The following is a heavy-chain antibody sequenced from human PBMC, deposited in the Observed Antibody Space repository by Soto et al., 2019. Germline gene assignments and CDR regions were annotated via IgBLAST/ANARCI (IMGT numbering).Heavy chain of an antibody. CDR2: INPNSGGT. CDR1: GYTFTSNG. J-gene: IGHJ4*02. CDR3: ARSFSPFYYGSGSYPHYFDY. D-gene: IGHD3-10*01. V-gene: IGHV1-2*04. Sequence: ASVKVSCTDSGYTFTSNGSSWVRQAPGQGLEWMGWINPNSGGTNYAQKFQGWVTMTRDTSISTAYMELSRLRSDDTAVYYCARSFSPFYYGSGSYPHYFDYWGQGTLVTVSS.